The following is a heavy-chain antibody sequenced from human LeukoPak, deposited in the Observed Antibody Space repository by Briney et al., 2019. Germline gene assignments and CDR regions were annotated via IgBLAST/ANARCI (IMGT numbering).Heavy chain of an antibody. J-gene: IGHJ4*02. CDR3: ASHITIFGVALY. D-gene: IGHD3-3*01. CDR2: IIPIFGTA. Sequence: SVKVSCKSAGGTFSSYAISWVRQAPGQGLDWMGGIIPIFGTANYAQKFQGRVTITADESTSTAYMELSSLRSEDTAVYYCASHITIFGVALYWGQGTLVTVSS. V-gene: IGHV1-69*13. CDR1: GGTFSSYA.